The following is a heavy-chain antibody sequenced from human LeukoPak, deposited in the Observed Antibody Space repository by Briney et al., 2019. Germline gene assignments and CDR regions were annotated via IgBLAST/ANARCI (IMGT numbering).Heavy chain of an antibody. CDR2: IKQDGSDR. CDR3: VRNLAVAGTCFDS. CDR1: GFTFSSYA. Sequence: PGGSLRLSCAASGFTFSSYAMSWVRQAPGRGLEWVANIKQDGSDRNYVTSVRGRFTISRDNAESSLYLQMNSLRVEDTAVYYCVRNLAVAGTCFDSWGQGTLVTVSS. J-gene: IGHJ4*02. V-gene: IGHV3-7*03. D-gene: IGHD6-19*01.